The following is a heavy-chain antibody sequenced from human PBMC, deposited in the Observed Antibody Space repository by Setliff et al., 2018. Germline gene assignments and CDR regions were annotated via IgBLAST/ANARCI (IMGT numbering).Heavy chain of an antibody. CDR2: ISGYGSRT. V-gene: IGHV3-23*01. D-gene: IGHD3-3*01. Sequence: GGSLRLSCAASGFTFSSYAMTWVRQAPGKGLEWVSGISGYGSRTYYADSVKGRSTISRDNSQNTLYLQMNSLRAEDTAVYYCAKGESKLRFLEWLLLDYWGRGTLVTVSS. CDR1: GFTFSSYA. CDR3: AKGESKLRFLEWLLLDY. J-gene: IGHJ4*01.